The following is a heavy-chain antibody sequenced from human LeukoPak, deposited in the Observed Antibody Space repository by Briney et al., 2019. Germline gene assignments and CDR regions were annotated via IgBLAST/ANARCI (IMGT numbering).Heavy chain of an antibody. CDR3: ARNVGWYTHDT. CDR2: IYGSGST. CDR1: GDSLSSHF. Sequence: SETLSLTCTVSGDSLSSHFWTWIRQPPGKGLEWIGYIYGSGSTNYDPSLRSRVSISEDTSKNHFSLKLTSVSASDTAVYYCARNVGWYTHDTWGQGTLVTVSS. D-gene: IGHD6-19*01. J-gene: IGHJ5*02. V-gene: IGHV4-59*08.